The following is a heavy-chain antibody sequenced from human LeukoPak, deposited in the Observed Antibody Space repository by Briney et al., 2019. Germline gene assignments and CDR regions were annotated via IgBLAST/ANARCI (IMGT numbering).Heavy chain of an antibody. CDR3: AREAEDSSGPSYYFDY. D-gene: IGHD6-19*01. J-gene: IGHJ4*02. CDR1: GYTFTSYD. Sequence: APVKVSCKASGYTFTSYDINWVRQATGQGLEGMGWMNPNSGNTGYAQKFQGRVTITRNTSISTAYMELSSLRSDDTAVYYCAREAEDSSGPSYYFDYWGQGTLVTVSS. V-gene: IGHV1-8*03. CDR2: MNPNSGNT.